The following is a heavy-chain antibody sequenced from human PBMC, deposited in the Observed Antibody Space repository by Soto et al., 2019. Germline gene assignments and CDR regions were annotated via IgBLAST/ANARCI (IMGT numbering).Heavy chain of an antibody. CDR2: IYYSGST. CDR3: ARGRSSTSPYPIGY. V-gene: IGHV4-31*01. D-gene: IGHD2-2*01. CDR1: GGSISSGGYY. Sequence: QVQLQESGPGLVKPSQTLSLTCTVSGGSISSGGYYWSWIRQHPGKGLEWIGYIYYSGSTYYNPSLKSPVTLPVDPSKNQFALKLSSVTAADTAVYYCARGRSSTSPYPIGYWGQGTLVTVSS. J-gene: IGHJ4*02.